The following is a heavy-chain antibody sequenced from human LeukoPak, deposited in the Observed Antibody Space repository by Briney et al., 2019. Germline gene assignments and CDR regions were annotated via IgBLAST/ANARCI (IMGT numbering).Heavy chain of an antibody. J-gene: IGHJ4*02. CDR2: ISANNGNT. Sequence: ASVKVSCKASAYTFVRFGISWVRQAPGQGLEWMGWISANNGNTNYAQKFQGRVTMTTDTSTSTAYMELRGLRSDDTAVYYCARDRREMATILFDYWGQGTLVTVSS. CDR3: ARDRREMATILFDY. CDR1: AYTFVRFG. D-gene: IGHD5-24*01. V-gene: IGHV1-18*01.